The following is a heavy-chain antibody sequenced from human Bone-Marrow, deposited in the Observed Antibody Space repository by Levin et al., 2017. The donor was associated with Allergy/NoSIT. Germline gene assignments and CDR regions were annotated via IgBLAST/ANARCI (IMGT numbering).Heavy chain of an antibody. CDR1: GGTFTNYA. Sequence: GASVKVSCKASGGTFTNYAINWVRQAPGQGLEWMGGIIPIFGTAFYAEKFQGRVTIIADESTTTSHLELSSLRSEDTAIYYCASLAYCSGGGGVWPNDYGDSDGTWGQGSRVIVCS. CDR3: ASLAYCSGGGGVWPNDYGDSDGT. CDR2: IIPIFGTA. J-gene: IGHJ5*02. D-gene: IGHD2-15*01. V-gene: IGHV1-69*13.